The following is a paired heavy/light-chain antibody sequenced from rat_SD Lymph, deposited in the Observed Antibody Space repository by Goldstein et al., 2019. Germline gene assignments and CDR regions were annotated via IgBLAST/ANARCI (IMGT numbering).Heavy chain of an antibody. CDR3: ARLTTVATY. CDR2: ISSSSGT. D-gene: IGHD1-3*01. V-gene: IGHV5-62*01. J-gene: IGHJ2*01. CDR1: GFTFSSYG. Sequence: VQLVESGGGLVQPGKSLKLSCSASGFTFSSYGMHWIRQAPGKGLDWVAYISSSSGTVYADAVKGRFTISRDNAKNTLYLQLNSLKSEDTAIYYCARLTTVATYWGQGVMVTVSS.
Light chain of an antibody. CDR3: LQSKESPFT. J-gene: IGKJ2-1*01. Sequence: DIQMTQSPSSLPASLGDRVTITCRASQDIGNYLRWFQQKPGKSPRLMIYGATNLAAGVPSRFSGSRSGSDYSLTISSLESEDMADYYCLQSKESPFTFGAGTKLELK. CDR1: QDIGNY. CDR2: GAT. V-gene: IGKV14S13*01.